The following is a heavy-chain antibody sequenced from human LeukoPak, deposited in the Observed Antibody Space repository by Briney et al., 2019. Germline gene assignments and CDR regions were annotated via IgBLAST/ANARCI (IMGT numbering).Heavy chain of an antibody. V-gene: IGHV3-9*01. D-gene: IGHD7-27*01. CDR1: GFTFDDYA. Sequence: PGGSLRLSCAASGFTFDDYAMHWVRQAPGKGLEWVSGISWNSGSIGYADSVKGRFTISRDNAKNSLYLQMNSLRAEDTAVYYCARGRGGPNWGYYFDSWGQGTLVTVSS. CDR3: ARGRGGPNWGYYFDS. J-gene: IGHJ4*02. CDR2: ISWNSGSI.